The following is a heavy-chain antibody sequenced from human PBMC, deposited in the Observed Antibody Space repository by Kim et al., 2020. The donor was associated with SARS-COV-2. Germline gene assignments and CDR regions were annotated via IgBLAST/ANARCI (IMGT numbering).Heavy chain of an antibody. CDR2: IYYSGST. CDR1: GGSISSYY. J-gene: IGHJ2*01. Sequence: SETLSPTCTVSGGSISSYYWSWIRQPPGKGLEWIGYIYYSGSTNYNPSLKSRVTISVDTSKNQFSLKLSSVTAADTAVYYCARGGDYYDILTGYYQYWYFDLWGRGTLVTVSS. V-gene: IGHV4-59*13. D-gene: IGHD3-9*01. CDR3: ARGGDYYDILTGYYQYWYFDL.